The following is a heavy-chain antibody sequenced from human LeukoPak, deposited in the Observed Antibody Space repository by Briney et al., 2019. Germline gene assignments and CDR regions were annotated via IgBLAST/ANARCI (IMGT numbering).Heavy chain of an antibody. V-gene: IGHV1-8*01. CDR1: GYTFTSYD. D-gene: IGHD3-22*01. J-gene: IGHJ1*01. Sequence: ASVKVSSKASGYTFTSYDINWVRQATGQGLEWMGWMNPNSGNTGYAQKFQGRVTMTRNTSISTAYMELSSLRSEDTAVYYCARRQESYDSSGYQKPRAEYFQHWGQGTLVTVSS. CDR2: MNPNSGNT. CDR3: ARRQESYDSSGYQKPRAEYFQH.